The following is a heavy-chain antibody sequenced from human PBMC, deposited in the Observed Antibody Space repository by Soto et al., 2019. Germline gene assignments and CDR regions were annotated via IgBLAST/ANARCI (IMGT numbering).Heavy chain of an antibody. CDR1: GVSISSGGNY. D-gene: IGHD3-10*01. J-gene: IGHJ6*02. CDR3: ARARMVRGVIYYYGMDV. V-gene: IGHV4-31*11. CDR2: IYYSGST. Sequence: QVQLQESGPGLVKSSQTLSLTCAVSGVSISSGGNYWSWIRQHPGKGLEWIGYIYYSGSTYYNPSLKSRVTISVDTSKNQFSLKLNSVTAADTAVYYCARARMVRGVIYYYGMDVWGQGTTVTVSS.